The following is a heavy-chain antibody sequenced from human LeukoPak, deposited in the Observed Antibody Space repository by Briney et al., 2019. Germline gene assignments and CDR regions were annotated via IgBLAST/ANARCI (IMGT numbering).Heavy chain of an antibody. V-gene: IGHV4-39*07. CDR2: IYYSGST. CDR3: ARAHFSSSNWFDP. CDR1: GGSISSSSYY. J-gene: IGHJ5*02. Sequence: SETPSLTCTVSGGSISSSSYYWGWIRQPPGKGLEWIGSIYYSGSTYYNPSLKSRVTISVDTSKNQFSLKLSSVTAADTAVYYCARAHFSSSNWFDPWGQGTLVTVSS. D-gene: IGHD6-6*01.